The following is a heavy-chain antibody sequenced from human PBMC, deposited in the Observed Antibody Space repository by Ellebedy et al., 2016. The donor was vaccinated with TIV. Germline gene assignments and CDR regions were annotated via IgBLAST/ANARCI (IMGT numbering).Heavy chain of an antibody. CDR2: IYYSGIT. V-gene: IGHV4-39*01. D-gene: IGHD1-14*01. CDR3: ARRSPLNPLDV. J-gene: IGHJ6*02. Sequence: MPSETLSLTCTVSGGSISSSSYYWGWIRQTPGKGLEWMGSIYYSGITYQNPSLRSRLTMSVDTSKNQFSLKLSSVTAADTAVYYCARRSPLNPLDVWGQGTTVIVSS. CDR1: GGSISSSSYY.